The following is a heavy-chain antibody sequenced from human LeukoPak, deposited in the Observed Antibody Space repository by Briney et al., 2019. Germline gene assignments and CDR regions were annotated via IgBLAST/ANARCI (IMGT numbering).Heavy chain of an antibody. CDR1: GFTFDDYA. CDR2: ISWNSGSI. V-gene: IGHV3-9*01. CDR3: AKDTTYYYGSGSLYHYMDV. D-gene: IGHD3-10*01. Sequence: SGGSLRLSCAASGFTFDDYAMHWVRQAPGKGLEWVSGISWNSGSIGYADSVKGRFTISRDNAKNSLYLQMNSLRAEDTALYYCAKDTTYYYGSGSLYHYMDVWGKGTTVTISS. J-gene: IGHJ6*03.